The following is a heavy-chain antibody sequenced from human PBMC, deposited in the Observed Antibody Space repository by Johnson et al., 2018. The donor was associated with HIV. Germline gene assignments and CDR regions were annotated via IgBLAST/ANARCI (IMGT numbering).Heavy chain of an antibody. CDR3: VRGSRYTHENDDVFLLQAFDF. Sequence: VQLVESGGGVVQPGRSLRLSCAASGFTFSSYGMHWVRQAPAKGLEWVAFISYDGSDKYYADSVKGRLTISRDSSKNTLYLEMNSLRAEDTAVLYCVRGSRYTHENDDVFLLQAFDFWGQGTVVTVSA. CDR2: ISYDGSDK. J-gene: IGHJ3*01. CDR1: GFTFSSYG. D-gene: IGHD3-16*01. V-gene: IGHV3-30*03.